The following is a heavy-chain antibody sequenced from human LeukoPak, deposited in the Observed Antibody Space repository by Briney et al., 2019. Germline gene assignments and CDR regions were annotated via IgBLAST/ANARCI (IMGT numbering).Heavy chain of an antibody. V-gene: IGHV3-30*18. Sequence: GRSLRLSCAASGFTFSSYGMHWVRQAPGKGLEWVAVISYDGSNKYYADSVKGRFTISRDNSKNTLYLQMNSLRAEDTAVYYCANPPDYYGSDYWGQGTLVTVSS. CDR1: GFTFSSYG. D-gene: IGHD3-10*01. CDR3: ANPPDYYGSDY. J-gene: IGHJ4*02. CDR2: ISYDGSNK.